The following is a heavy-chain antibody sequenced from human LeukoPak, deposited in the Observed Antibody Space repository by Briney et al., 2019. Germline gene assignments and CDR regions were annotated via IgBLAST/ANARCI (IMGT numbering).Heavy chain of an antibody. CDR3: ARGNYDFWSGAGSWFDP. CDR2: INHSGST. J-gene: IGHJ5*02. D-gene: IGHD3-3*01. CDR1: GGSFSGYY. Sequence: SETLSLACAVYGGSFSGYYWSWIRQPPGKGLEWIGEINHSGSTNYNPSLKSRVTISVDTSKNQFSLKLSSVTAADTAVYYCARGNYDFWSGAGSWFDPWGQGTLVTVSS. V-gene: IGHV4-34*01.